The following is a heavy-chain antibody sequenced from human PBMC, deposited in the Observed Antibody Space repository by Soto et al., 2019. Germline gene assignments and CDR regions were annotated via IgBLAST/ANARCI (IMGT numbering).Heavy chain of an antibody. CDR1: GGSVSSGSYY. CDR2: IYYSGST. J-gene: IGHJ4*02. V-gene: IGHV4-61*01. Sequence: PSETLSLTCTVSGGSVSSGSYYWSWIRQPPGKGLEWIGYIYYSGSTNYNPSPESRVTRSVDTSKNQFSLKLGSVTAADTAVYYCARETYYFWSGYFPVWGQGTLVTVSS. CDR3: ARETYYFWSGYFPV. D-gene: IGHD3-3*01.